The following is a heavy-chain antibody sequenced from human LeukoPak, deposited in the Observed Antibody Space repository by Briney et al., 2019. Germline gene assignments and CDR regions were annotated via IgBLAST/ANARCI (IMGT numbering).Heavy chain of an antibody. CDR2: ISNSVSTI. V-gene: IGHV3-48*03. D-gene: IGHD6-19*01. Sequence: PGGPLRLSCAASGFTFRNYELNWGRQAPGKGLEWISYISNSVSTIYYADSVRGRFTISRDNARNSLYLQMNSLRAEDTAVYYCARADMAVVPVFDYWGQGTLVTVSS. CDR1: GFTFRNYE. J-gene: IGHJ4*02. CDR3: ARADMAVVPVFDY.